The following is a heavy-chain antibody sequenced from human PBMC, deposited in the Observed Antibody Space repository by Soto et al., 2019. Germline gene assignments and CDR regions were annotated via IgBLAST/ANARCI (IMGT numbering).Heavy chain of an antibody. D-gene: IGHD5-12*01. CDR3: AEAYSGYDWFGELNDY. V-gene: IGHV3-23*01. CDR2: ISGSGGST. J-gene: IGHJ4*02. CDR1: GFTFSSYA. Sequence: GGSLRLSCAASGFTFSSYAMSWVRQAPGKGLEWVSAISGSGGSTYYADSVKGRFTISRDNSKNTLYLQMNSLRAEDTAVYYCAEAYSGYDWFGELNDYWGQGTLVTVSS.